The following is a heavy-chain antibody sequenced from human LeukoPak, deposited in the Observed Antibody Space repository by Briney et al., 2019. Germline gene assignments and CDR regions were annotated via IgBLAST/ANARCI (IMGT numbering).Heavy chain of an antibody. J-gene: IGHJ4*02. CDR3: ARGDDFSGDH. D-gene: IGHD1-1*01. CDR2: IHPEGNEK. V-gene: IGHV3-7*04. Sequence: GGSPRLSCAVSGFTFSNFWVSWVRQAPGRGLEWVANIHPEGNEKYHVESVKGRFTISRDNAKNLLFLQMNGLRVEDTAVYYCARGDDFSGDHWGQGTLVTVSS. CDR1: GFTFSNFW.